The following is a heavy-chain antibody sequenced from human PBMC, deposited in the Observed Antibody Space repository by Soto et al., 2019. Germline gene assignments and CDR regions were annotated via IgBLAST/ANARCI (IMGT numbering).Heavy chain of an antibody. CDR3: ARGGAMGVDY. CDR1: GFTFSNFV. V-gene: IGHV3-23*01. Sequence: EVQLLESGGGLVQPGGSLRLSCVASGFTFSNFVMSWVRQAPGKGLEWVSVIPASGDNPYYADSVKGRFTIFRDNAKNTVYLHVNTLRDEDTAVYYCARGGAMGVDYWGQGTLVTVSS. CDR2: IPASGDNP. D-gene: IGHD1-26*01. J-gene: IGHJ4*02.